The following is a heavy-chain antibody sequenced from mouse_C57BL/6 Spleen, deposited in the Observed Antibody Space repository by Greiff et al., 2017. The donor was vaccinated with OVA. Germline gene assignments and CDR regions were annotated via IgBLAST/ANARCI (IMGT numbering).Heavy chain of an antibody. CDR2: IDPETGGT. Sequence: QVQLQQSGAELVRPGASVTLSCKASGYTFTDYEMHWVKQTPVHGLEWIGAIDPETGGTAYTQKFKGKAILTADKSSSTAYMELRSLTSEDSAVYYCTRSGDYEGWFAYWGQGTLVTVSA. V-gene: IGHV1-15*01. D-gene: IGHD2-4*01. CDR1: GYTFTDYE. J-gene: IGHJ3*01. CDR3: TRSGDYEGWFAY.